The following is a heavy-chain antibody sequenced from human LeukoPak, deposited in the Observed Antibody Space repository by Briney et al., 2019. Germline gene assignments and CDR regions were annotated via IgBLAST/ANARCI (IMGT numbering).Heavy chain of an antibody. J-gene: IGHJ4*02. CDR1: GFTVSSNC. D-gene: IGHD1-26*01. CDR2: IYSGGGT. V-gene: IGHV3-66*02. Sequence: GGSLRLSCAASGFTVSSNCMSWVRQAPGKGLQWVLVIYSGGGTYYADSVKGRFTISRDNSKNTLYLQMNNVRPEDTAMYYCARDPTYYYFDYWGQGTLVTVSS. CDR3: ARDPTYYYFDY.